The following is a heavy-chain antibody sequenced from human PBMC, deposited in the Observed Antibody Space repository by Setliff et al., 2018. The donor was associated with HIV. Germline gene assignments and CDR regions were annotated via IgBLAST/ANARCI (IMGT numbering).Heavy chain of an antibody. CDR1: GYTFTSYD. Sequence: ASVKVSCKASGYTFTSYDINWVRQATGQGLEWMGWMNPNSGNTGYAQKFQGRVTMTRNTSISTAYMELSSLRSEDTAVYYCARARDNGDYYYYYYMDVWGKGTTVTVSS. J-gene: IGHJ6*03. V-gene: IGHV1-8*02. CDR3: ARARDNGDYYYYYYMDV. D-gene: IGHD2-8*01. CDR2: MNPNSGNT.